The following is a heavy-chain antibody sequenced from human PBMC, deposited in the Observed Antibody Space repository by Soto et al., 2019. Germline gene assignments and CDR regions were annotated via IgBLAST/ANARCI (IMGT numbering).Heavy chain of an antibody. CDR3: ARHVDIDQRGMDV. Sequence: SETLSLTCTVSGGSISSYYWSWIRLPPGKGLEWIGYIYYGSTKYNPSLKSRVTISVDTSKNQFSLKLSSVTAADTAVYYCARHVDIDQRGMDVWGQGTTVTVSS. CDR1: GGSISSYY. CDR2: IYYGST. D-gene: IGHD5-12*01. V-gene: IGHV4-59*08. J-gene: IGHJ6*02.